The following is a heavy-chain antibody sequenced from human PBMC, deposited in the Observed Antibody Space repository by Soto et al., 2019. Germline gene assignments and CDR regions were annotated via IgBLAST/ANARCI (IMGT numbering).Heavy chain of an antibody. CDR2: INSDGSST. Sequence: PGGSLRLSCAASGFTFSSYWMHWVRQAPGKGLVWVSRINSDGSSTSYADSVKGRFTISRDNSKNTLYLQMNSLRAEDTAVYYCAKDLGADYYYYMDVWGKGTTVTVSS. V-gene: IGHV3-74*01. J-gene: IGHJ6*03. D-gene: IGHD6-19*01. CDR1: GFTFSSYW. CDR3: AKDLGADYYYYMDV.